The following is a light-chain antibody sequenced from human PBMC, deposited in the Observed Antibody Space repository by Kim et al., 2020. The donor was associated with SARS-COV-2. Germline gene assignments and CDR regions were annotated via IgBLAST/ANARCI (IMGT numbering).Light chain of an antibody. CDR2: QAS. J-gene: IGKJ2*01. V-gene: IGKV1-5*01. Sequence: SASVGDRVTITCRASQYITTWLAWYQQKPGKAPKLLIYQASTLESGVPSRFSGSGSGTEFSLTISSLQPDYFATYYCQHYNSYPYTFGQGTKLEI. CDR1: QYITTW. CDR3: QHYNSYPYT.